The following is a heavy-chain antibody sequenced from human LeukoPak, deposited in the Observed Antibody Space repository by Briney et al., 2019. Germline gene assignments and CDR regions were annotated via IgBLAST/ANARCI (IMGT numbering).Heavy chain of an antibody. CDR3: ARGAAAVRYYYYGMDV. CDR2: IYYSGST. Sequence: SETLSLTCTVSGGSISSSSYYWGWIRQPPGKGLEWIGSIYYSGSTYYNPSLKSRVTISVDTSKNQFSLKLSSVTAADTAVYYCARGAAAVRYYYYGMDVWGQGTTVTVSS. D-gene: IGHD6-13*01. CDR1: GGSISSSSYY. J-gene: IGHJ6*02. V-gene: IGHV4-39*01.